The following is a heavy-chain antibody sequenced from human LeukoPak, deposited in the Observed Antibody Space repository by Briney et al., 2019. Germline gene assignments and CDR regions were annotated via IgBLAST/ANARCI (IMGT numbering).Heavy chain of an antibody. J-gene: IGHJ6*02. Sequence: ASVKVSCKASGGTFSSYAISRVRQAPGQGLEWMGRIIPIFGIANYAQKFQGRVTITADKSTSTAYMELSSLRSEDTAVYYCARDSNYDSSGYYPGKYYYYYGMDVWGQGTTVTVSS. D-gene: IGHD3-22*01. CDR3: ARDSNYDSSGYYPGKYYYYYGMDV. CDR1: GGTFSSYA. CDR2: IIPIFGIA. V-gene: IGHV1-69*04.